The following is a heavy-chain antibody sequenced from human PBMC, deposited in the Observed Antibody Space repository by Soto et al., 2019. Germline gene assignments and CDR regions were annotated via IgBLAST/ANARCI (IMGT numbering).Heavy chain of an antibody. CDR1: GFTFNDYY. V-gene: IGHV3-11*01. CDR3: ARAHCSRSNCYPRWYFDL. J-gene: IGHJ2*01. CDR2: ISNTGTTI. D-gene: IGHD2-2*01. Sequence: QVQLVESGGGLVKPGGSLRLSCTASGFTFNDYYMNWFRQAPGKGLEWISYISNTGTTIYYADSVKGRFTISRDTSKNSLFLQMHSLRGEDTALYYCARAHCSRSNCYPRWYFDLWGRGTLVTVSS.